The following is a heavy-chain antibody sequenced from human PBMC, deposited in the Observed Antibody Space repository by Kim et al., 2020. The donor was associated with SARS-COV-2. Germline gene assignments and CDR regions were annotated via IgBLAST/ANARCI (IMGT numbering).Heavy chain of an antibody. CDR3: AKVGLGSGWPEDDY. Sequence: ADAVKGRFTIARDNSKNTLYLQMNSLRAEDTAVYYCAKVGLGSGWPEDDYWGQGTLVTVSS. J-gene: IGHJ4*02. V-gene: IGHV3-30*02. D-gene: IGHD6-19*01.